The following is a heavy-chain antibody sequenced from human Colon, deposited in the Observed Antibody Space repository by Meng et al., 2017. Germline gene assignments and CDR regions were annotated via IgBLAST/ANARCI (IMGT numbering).Heavy chain of an antibody. CDR2: IYYTGNT. J-gene: IGHJ5*02. D-gene: IGHD4-17*01. Sequence: VTLQESAPGSVGPSETLSLTCTCSGASVSSDSHYWSWIRQSPGKGLEWIGYIYYTGNTNYNPSLASRVSMSLDTSKNHFSLHLTSVTAADTAIYYCARVNGDFDEAWFDPWGQGTLVTVSS. CDR3: ARVNGDFDEAWFDP. CDR1: GASVSSDSHY. V-gene: IGHV4-61*03.